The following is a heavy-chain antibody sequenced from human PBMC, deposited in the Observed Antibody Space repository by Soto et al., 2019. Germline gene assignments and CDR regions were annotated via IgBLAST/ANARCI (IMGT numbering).Heavy chain of an antibody. V-gene: IGHV1-69*13. CDR3: AREVIRIAVAPNAFDI. D-gene: IGHD6-19*01. Sequence: SVKVSCKASGGTFSSYAISWVRQAPGQGLEWMGGIIPIFGTANYAQKFRGRVTITADESTSTAYMELSSLRSEDTAVYYCAREVIRIAVAPNAFDIWGQGTMVTVSS. J-gene: IGHJ3*02. CDR1: GGTFSSYA. CDR2: IIPIFGTA.